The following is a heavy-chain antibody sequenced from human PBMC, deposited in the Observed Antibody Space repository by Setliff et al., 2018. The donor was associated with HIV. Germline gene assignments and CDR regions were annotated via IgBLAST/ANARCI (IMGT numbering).Heavy chain of an antibody. Sequence: GGSLRLSCAASGFTFSSYSMNWVRQAPGKGLEWVSSISSSSSYIYYADSVKGRFTISRDNAKNTLYLQMNSLRAEDTAVYYCVRDPTLDILTGPYFDLWGQGTMVTVSS. D-gene: IGHD3-9*01. J-gene: IGHJ4*02. V-gene: IGHV3-21*01. CDR1: GFTFSSYS. CDR3: VRDPTLDILTGPYFDL. CDR2: ISSSSSYI.